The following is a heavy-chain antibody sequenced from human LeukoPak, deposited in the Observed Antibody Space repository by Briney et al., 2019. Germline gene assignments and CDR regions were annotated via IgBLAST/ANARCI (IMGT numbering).Heavy chain of an antibody. CDR2: ISAYNGNT. CDR1: GSTFTSYY. CDR3: ARAGERGEAFDI. D-gene: IGHD3-10*01. Sequence: ASVKVSCKASGSTFTSYYMHWVRQAPGQGLEWMGWISAYNGNTNYAQKLQGRVTMTTDTSTSTAYMELRSLRSDDTAVYYCARAGERGEAFDIWGQGTMVTVSS. V-gene: IGHV1-18*04. J-gene: IGHJ3*02.